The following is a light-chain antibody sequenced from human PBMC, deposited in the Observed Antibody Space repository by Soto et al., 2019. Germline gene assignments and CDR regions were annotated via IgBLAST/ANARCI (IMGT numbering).Light chain of an antibody. V-gene: IGKV3-15*01. CDR3: EQYYDYPRT. J-gene: IGKJ1*01. CDR2: GAS. Sequence: EIVMTQSPAILSSSPGEAVTLACRASQFIETSLAWFKQKPGQAPRLLIFGASTRAIGVAPRFSGSGSATDFTLTISSLESEDFVIYFCEQYYDYPRTFGQGTKVEI. CDR1: QFIETS.